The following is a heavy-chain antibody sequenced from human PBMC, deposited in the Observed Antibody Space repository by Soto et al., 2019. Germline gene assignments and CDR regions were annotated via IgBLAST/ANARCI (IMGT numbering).Heavy chain of an antibody. CDR3: ARDILTATRYYYGMDV. Sequence: EVQLVESGGGLVQPGGSLRLSCAASGFTFSSYSMNWVRQAPGKGLKWVSYISSSSSTIYYADSVKGRFTISRDNAKNSLYLQMNSLRAEDTAVYYCARDILTATRYYYGMDVWGQGTTVTVSS. CDR2: ISSSSSTI. V-gene: IGHV3-48*01. D-gene: IGHD3-9*01. CDR1: GFTFSSYS. J-gene: IGHJ6*02.